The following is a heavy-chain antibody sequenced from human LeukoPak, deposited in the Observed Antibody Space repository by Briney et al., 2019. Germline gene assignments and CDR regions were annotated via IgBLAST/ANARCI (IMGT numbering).Heavy chain of an antibody. J-gene: IGHJ4*01. CDR1: GFTFSSYG. D-gene: IGHD6-19*01. CDR2: ISYDGSNK. Sequence: GGSLRLPCAASGFTFSSYGMHWVRQAPGKGLEWVAVISYDGSNKYYADSVKGRFTISRDNSKNTLYLQMNSLRAEDTAVYYCAKGEIAVAEYWGQEPWSPSPQ. CDR3: AKGEIAVAEY. V-gene: IGHV3-30*18.